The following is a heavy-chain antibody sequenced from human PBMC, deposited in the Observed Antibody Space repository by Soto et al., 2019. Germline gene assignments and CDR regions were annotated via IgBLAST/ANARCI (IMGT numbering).Heavy chain of an antibody. CDR3: WVWGGYDYGWGSYRSHSPTFDI. D-gene: IGHD3-16*02. J-gene: IGHJ3*02. V-gene: IGHV1-69*02. Sequence: ASVKVSCKAFGGTFSSYTISWVRQAPGQGLEWMGRIIPILGIANYAQKFQGRVTITADKSTSTAYMELSSPKSEDTAVYYCWVWGGYDYGWGSYRSHSPTFDIWGQGTMVTVAS. CDR2: IIPILGIA. CDR1: GGTFSSYT.